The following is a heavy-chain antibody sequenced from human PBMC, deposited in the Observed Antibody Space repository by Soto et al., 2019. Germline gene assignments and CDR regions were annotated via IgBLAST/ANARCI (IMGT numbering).Heavy chain of an antibody. CDR3: ARGGVSSSWYYYYGMDV. V-gene: IGHV4-59*01. CDR2: IYYSGST. D-gene: IGHD6-13*01. Sequence: SETLSLTCTVSGGSISSYYWSWIRQPPGKGLEWIGYIYYSGSTNYNPSLKSRVTISVDTSKNQFSLKLSSVTAADTAVYYCARGGVSSSWYYYYGMDVWGQGTTVTVSS. J-gene: IGHJ6*02. CDR1: GGSISSYY.